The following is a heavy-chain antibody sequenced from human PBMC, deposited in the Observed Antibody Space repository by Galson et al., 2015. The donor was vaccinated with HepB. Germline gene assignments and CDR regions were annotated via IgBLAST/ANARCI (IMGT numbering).Heavy chain of an antibody. J-gene: IGHJ4*02. CDR2: ISGSGGST. CDR1: GFTFSSYA. CDR3: AKDSGGVGATPDY. V-gene: IGHV3-23*01. D-gene: IGHD1-26*01. Sequence: SLRLSCAASGFTFSSYAMSWVRQAPGKGLKWVSAISGSGGSTYYADSVKGRFTISRDNSKNTLYLQMNSLRAEDTAVYYCAKDSGGVGATPDYWGQGTLVTVSS.